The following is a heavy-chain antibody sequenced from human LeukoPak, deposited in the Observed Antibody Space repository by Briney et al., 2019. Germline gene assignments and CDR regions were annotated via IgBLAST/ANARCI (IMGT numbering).Heavy chain of an antibody. CDR1: GFTFSSYG. CDR2: ISYDGNNK. CDR3: AKDPPGLAYCGGDCADGGFDY. V-gene: IGHV3-30*18. D-gene: IGHD2-21*02. J-gene: IGHJ4*02. Sequence: PGGSLRLSCAASGFTFSSYGMHWVRQAPGKGLEWVAVISYDGNNKYYADSVKGRFTISRDNSKNTLYLQMNSLRAEDKAVYYCAKDPPGLAYCGGDCADGGFDYWGQGTLVTVSS.